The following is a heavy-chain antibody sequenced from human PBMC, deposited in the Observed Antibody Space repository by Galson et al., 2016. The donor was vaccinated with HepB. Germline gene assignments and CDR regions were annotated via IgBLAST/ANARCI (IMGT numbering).Heavy chain of an antibody. Sequence: SVKVSCKASGDSFSNYAISWVRQAPGQGLEWMGGIIPIFGTANYAQKFQDRVTVIAAESTSTAYMELRSLRSEDTAVYYCARDRYSNNWGWVDSWGQGTQVSVSS. D-gene: IGHD7-27*01. CDR3: ARDRYSNNWGWVDS. J-gene: IGHJ5*01. V-gene: IGHV1-69*13. CDR1: GDSFSNYA. CDR2: IIPIFGTA.